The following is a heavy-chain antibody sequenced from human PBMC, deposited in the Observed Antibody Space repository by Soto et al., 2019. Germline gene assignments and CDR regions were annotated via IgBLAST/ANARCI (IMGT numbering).Heavy chain of an antibody. Sequence: QVQLVQSGAEVKKPGSSVTVSCKTSGGTFSKDALNWVRQAPGQGLEWIGLLIPVFGSPIYAQKFQGRIRIIADEATSTDFMDLSSLRAEDTDAYYCTRVLGYTFEPGKTRYYAMDVWGQGTPVFVSS. J-gene: IGHJ6*02. CDR2: LIPVFGSP. CDR1: GGTFSKDA. V-gene: IGHV1-69*01. D-gene: IGHD5-18*01. CDR3: TRVLGYTFEPGKTRYYAMDV.